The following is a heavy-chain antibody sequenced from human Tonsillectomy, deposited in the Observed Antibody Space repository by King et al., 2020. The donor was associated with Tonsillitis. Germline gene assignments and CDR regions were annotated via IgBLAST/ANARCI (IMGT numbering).Heavy chain of an antibody. J-gene: IGHJ4*02. CDR2: ISSSSTTM. Sequence: VQLVESGGGLVQPGGSLRLSCAASGFTFSSYSMNWVRQAPGKGLEWVSYISSSSTTMYYADSVKGRFTISRDNAKNSLYLQMNSLRAEDTAVYYFARDDWRSSPYCSGGSCYSGPDYWGQGTLVTVSS. D-gene: IGHD2-15*01. CDR1: GFTFSSYS. CDR3: ARDDWRSSPYCSGGSCYSGPDY. V-gene: IGHV3-48*04.